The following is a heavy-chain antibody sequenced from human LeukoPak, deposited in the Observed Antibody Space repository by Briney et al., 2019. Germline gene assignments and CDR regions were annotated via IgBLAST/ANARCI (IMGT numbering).Heavy chain of an antibody. J-gene: IGHJ6*04. V-gene: IGHV3-53*01. CDR3: ARDVVVAAIYYGMDV. D-gene: IGHD2-15*01. CDR2: IYSGGST. Sequence: GGCLRLSCAASGFTVSSNYMSWVRQAPGKGLEWVSVIYSGGSTYYADSVKGRFTISRDNSKNTLYLQMNSLRAEDTAVYYCARDVVVAAIYYGMDVWGKGTTVTVSS. CDR1: GFTVSSNY.